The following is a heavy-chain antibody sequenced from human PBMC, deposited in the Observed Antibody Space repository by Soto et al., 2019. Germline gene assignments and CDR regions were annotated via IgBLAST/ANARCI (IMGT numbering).Heavy chain of an antibody. D-gene: IGHD1-26*01. CDR1: GFSVSDNY. CDR2: IYGGSST. V-gene: IGHV3-53*01. CDR3: ARVRQRSGNYYMPLRPNAFDI. Sequence: GGSLRLSCAASGFSVSDNYMSWVRQAPGKGLEWVSVIYGGSSTFYADSVKGRFTISRDNSKNTVFLQISSLRAEDTAVYYCARVRQRSGNYYMPLRPNAFDIWGRGTMVTVSS. J-gene: IGHJ3*02.